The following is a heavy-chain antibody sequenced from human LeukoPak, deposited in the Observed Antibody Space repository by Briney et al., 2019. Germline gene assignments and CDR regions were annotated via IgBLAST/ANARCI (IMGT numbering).Heavy chain of an antibody. CDR2: IKQDGSEK. CDR1: GFTFSRYW. Sequence: GGSLRLSCAASGFTFSRYWMSWVRQAPGKGPEWVANIKQDGSEKYYVDSVRGRFTISRDNARTSLYLQMNSLRAEDTAVYYCARVVGLTGYSSSWYSGYYYYMDVWGKGTTVTVSS. D-gene: IGHD6-13*01. J-gene: IGHJ6*03. CDR3: ARVVGLTGYSSSWYSGYYYYMDV. V-gene: IGHV3-7*03.